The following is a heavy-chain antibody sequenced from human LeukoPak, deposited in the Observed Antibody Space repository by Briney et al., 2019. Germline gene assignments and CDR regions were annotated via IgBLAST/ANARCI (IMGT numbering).Heavy chain of an antibody. D-gene: IGHD3-22*01. V-gene: IGHV4-59*11. Sequence: PSETLSLTCTVSGGSISSHYWSWIRQPPGKGLEWIGYIYYSGSTNYNPSLKSRVTISVDTSKNQFSLKLSSVTAADTAVYYCARQGVRYYYDKGAFDIWDQGTMVTVSS. CDR2: IYYSGST. J-gene: IGHJ3*02. CDR3: ARQGVRYYYDKGAFDI. CDR1: GGSISSHY.